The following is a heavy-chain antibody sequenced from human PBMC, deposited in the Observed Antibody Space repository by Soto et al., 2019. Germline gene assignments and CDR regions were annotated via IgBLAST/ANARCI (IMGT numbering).Heavy chain of an antibody. CDR1: GFTFSSYA. CDR2: ISGSGGST. V-gene: IGHV3-23*01. D-gene: IGHD3-3*01. CDR3: VKDHDFWSGYFAGNWFDP. J-gene: IGHJ5*02. Sequence: GGSLRLSCAASGFTFSSYAMSWVRQAPGKGLEWVSAISGSGGSTYYADSVKGRFTISRDNSKNTLYLQMSSLRAEDTAVYYCVKDHDFWSGYFAGNWFDPWGQGTLVTVSS.